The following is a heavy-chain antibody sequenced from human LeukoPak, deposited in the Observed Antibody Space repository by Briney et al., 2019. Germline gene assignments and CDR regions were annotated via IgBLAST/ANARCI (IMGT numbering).Heavy chain of an antibody. Sequence: GGSLRLFCAASGFTFSNYWMSWVRQAPGKGLEWVANTKEDGSEKNYVDSVKGRFTISRDNAQDSLYLQMNSLRAEDTAVYYCARDRGYSNFDYWGQGTLVTVSS. D-gene: IGHD4-11*01. V-gene: IGHV3-7*01. J-gene: IGHJ4*02. CDR1: GFTFSNYW. CDR2: TKEDGSEK. CDR3: ARDRGYSNFDY.